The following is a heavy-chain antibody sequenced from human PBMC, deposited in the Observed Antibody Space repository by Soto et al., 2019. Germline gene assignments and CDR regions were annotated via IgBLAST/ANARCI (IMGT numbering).Heavy chain of an antibody. Sequence: PSETLSLTGTVSAGSISTYYWSWIRQPPDKGLEWIGDISYTGSTNYNPSLKSRLIISIDTSKNQFSLKLSSVTAADTAVYSCARLSLEPGYYYGMDVWGPATTVTVSS. CDR3: ARLSLEPGYYYGMDV. J-gene: IGHJ6*02. V-gene: IGHV4-59*08. D-gene: IGHD3-10*01. CDR1: AGSISTYY. CDR2: ISYTGST.